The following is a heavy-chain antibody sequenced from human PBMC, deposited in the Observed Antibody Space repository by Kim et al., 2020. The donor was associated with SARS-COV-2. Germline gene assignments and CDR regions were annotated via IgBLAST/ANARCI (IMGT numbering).Heavy chain of an antibody. V-gene: IGHV3-21*01. J-gene: IGHJ5*02. Sequence: YADSVKGRFTISRDNAKNSLYLQMNSLRAEDTAVYYCARDQAVTTNWFDPWGQGTLVTVSS. CDR3: ARDQAVTTNWFDP. D-gene: IGHD4-17*01.